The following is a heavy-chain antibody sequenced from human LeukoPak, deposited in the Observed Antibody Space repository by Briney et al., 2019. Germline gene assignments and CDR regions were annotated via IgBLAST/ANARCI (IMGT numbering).Heavy chain of an antibody. CDR3: ARGGYSGYEFDC. Sequence: GESLKISCRSSGYSFSTYWIGWVRQMPGKGLEWMGVIYPGDSDTRYSPSFQGQVTISAAKSITTAYLQWSSLKASDTAMYYCARGGYSGYEFDCWGQGTLVTVSS. CDR2: IYPGDSDT. J-gene: IGHJ4*02. CDR1: GYSFSTYW. D-gene: IGHD5-12*01. V-gene: IGHV5-51*01.